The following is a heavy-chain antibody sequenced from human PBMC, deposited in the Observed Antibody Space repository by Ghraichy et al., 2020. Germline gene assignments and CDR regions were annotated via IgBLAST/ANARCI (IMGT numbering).Heavy chain of an antibody. CDR2: LGGRGTGT. V-gene: IGHV3-23*01. Sequence: GESLNISCVAPGFTFSNHALSWVRQAPGEGLEWVAGLGGRGTGTHYADSVRGRFTISRDNSKNTLSLQMSSLRVEDTALYYCARRSGYDTDHFDYWGQGTLVTVSS. CDR1: GFTFSNHA. CDR3: ARRSGYDTDHFDY. J-gene: IGHJ4*02. D-gene: IGHD5-12*01.